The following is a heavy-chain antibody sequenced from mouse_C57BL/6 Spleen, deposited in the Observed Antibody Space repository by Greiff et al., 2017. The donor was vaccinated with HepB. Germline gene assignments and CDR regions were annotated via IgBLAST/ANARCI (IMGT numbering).Heavy chain of an antibody. J-gene: IGHJ4*01. Sequence: QVQLKESGAELVRPGTSVKLSCKASGYTFTSYWMHWVKQRPGQGLEWIGVIDPSDSYTNYNQKFKGKATLTVDTSSSTAYMQLSSLTSEDSAVYYCARYGNYDAMDYWGQGTSVTVSS. CDR3: ARYGNYDAMDY. CDR2: IDPSDSYT. D-gene: IGHD1-1*01. CDR1: GYTFTSYW. V-gene: IGHV1-59*01.